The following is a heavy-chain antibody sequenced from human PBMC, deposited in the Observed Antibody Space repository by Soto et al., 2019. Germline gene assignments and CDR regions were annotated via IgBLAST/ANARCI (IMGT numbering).Heavy chain of an antibody. CDR1: GGSISSYY. D-gene: IGHD3-10*01. CDR2: MYNSGST. V-gene: IGHV4-59*08. CDR3: ASMGYHYGSGSYPLDY. Sequence: QVQLQESGPGLVKPSETLSLTCTVSGGSISSYYWTWIRQPPGKGLEWIGFMYNSGSTHYNPSLKSRLTISLDPSKSQFSLHLSSVTAADTAVYYCASMGYHYGSGSYPLDYWGQGTLVTVSS. J-gene: IGHJ4*02.